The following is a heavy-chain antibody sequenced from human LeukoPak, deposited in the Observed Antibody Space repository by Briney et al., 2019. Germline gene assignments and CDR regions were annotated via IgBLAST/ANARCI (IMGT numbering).Heavy chain of an antibody. CDR3: ARAGGSTVSHSDY. J-gene: IGHJ4*02. Sequence: GGSPRLSCAASGFTFSSYSMNWIRQAPGKGLEWVSSISSSTSYIYYADSVMGRFTISKDNAKNSLYLQMNSLRAEDTAVYYCARAGGSTVSHSDYWGQGTLVTVSS. CDR2: ISSSTSYI. CDR1: GFTFSSYS. V-gene: IGHV3-21*01. D-gene: IGHD4-17*01.